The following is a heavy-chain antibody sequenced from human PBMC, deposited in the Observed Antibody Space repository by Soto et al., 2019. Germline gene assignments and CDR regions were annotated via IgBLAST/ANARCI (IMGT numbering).Heavy chain of an antibody. D-gene: IGHD3-9*01. J-gene: IGHJ3*02. CDR1: GGSISSYY. Sequence: PSETLSLTCTVSGGSISSYYWSWIGQPPGKGLEWIGYIYYSGSTNYNPSLKSRVTISVDTSKNQFSLKLSSVTAADTAVYYCARALILTGYYIHDAFDIWGQGTMVTVSS. V-gene: IGHV4-59*01. CDR2: IYYSGST. CDR3: ARALILTGYYIHDAFDI.